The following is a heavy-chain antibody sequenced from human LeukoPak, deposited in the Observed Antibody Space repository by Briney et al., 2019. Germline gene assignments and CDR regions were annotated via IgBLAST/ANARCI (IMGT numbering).Heavy chain of an antibody. J-gene: IGHJ5*02. CDR2: IYYSGST. D-gene: IGHD2-15*01. Sequence: SETLSLTCTVSGGSISSYYWSWIRQPPGKGLEWIGYIYYSGSTNYNPSLKSRVTISVDTSKNQFSLKLRSATAADTAVYYCAREIEYCSGGSCYPNWFDPWGQGTLVTVSS. CDR1: GGSISSYY. CDR3: AREIEYCSGGSCYPNWFDP. V-gene: IGHV4-59*01.